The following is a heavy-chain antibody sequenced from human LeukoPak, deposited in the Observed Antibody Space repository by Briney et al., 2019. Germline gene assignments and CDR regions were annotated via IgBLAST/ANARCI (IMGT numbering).Heavy chain of an antibody. D-gene: IGHD5-18*01. V-gene: IGHV4-59*01. J-gene: IGHJ3*02. CDR2: IYYSGST. CDR1: GGSISSYY. Sequence: SETLSLTCTVSGGSISSYYWSWIRQPPGKGLGWIGHIYYSGSTNYNPSLKSRVTISVDTSKNQFSLKLSSVTAADTAVYYCARGGDTAMAFWDDAFDIWGQGTMVTVSS. CDR3: ARGGDTAMAFWDDAFDI.